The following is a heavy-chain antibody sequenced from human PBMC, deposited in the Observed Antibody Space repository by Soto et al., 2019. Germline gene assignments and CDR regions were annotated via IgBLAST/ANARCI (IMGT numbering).Heavy chain of an antibody. CDR2: IYYSGST. Sequence: SETLSLTCTVSGGSISSYYWSWIRQPPGKGLEWIGYIYYSGSTNYNPSLKSRVTISVDTSKNQFSLKLSSVTAADTAVYYCARVITYYDFWSGYLNWFDPWGQGTLVTVSS. CDR1: GGSISSYY. J-gene: IGHJ5*02. CDR3: ARVITYYDFWSGYLNWFDP. D-gene: IGHD3-3*01. V-gene: IGHV4-59*12.